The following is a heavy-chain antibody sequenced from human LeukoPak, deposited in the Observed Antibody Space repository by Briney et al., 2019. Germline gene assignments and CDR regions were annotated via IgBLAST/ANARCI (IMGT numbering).Heavy chain of an antibody. CDR1: GFTFSSYE. CDR2: IRYDGSNK. Sequence: PGGSLRLSCAASGFTFSSYEMNWVRQAPGKGLEWVAFIRYDGSNKYYADSVKGRFTISRDNSRNTLYLQMNSLRAGDTAVYYCAKSFRSTSLDYWGQGTLVTVSS. V-gene: IGHV3-30*02. CDR3: AKSFRSTSLDY. J-gene: IGHJ4*02. D-gene: IGHD2-2*01.